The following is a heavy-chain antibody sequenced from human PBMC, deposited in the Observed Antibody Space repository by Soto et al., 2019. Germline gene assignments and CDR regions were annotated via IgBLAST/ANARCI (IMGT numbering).Heavy chain of an antibody. CDR1: GFTFSNAW. J-gene: IGHJ4*02. Sequence: EVQLVESGGGLVKPGGSLTLSCEASGFTFSNAWMSWVRQAPGKGLEWVGRIKRKTDGATTEYAAPVKGRFTISRDDSKNTLYLQMNSLESEDTAVYYCATYYYGASADWGQGTLVTVSS. V-gene: IGHV3-15*01. CDR3: ATYYYGASAD. CDR2: IKRKTDGATT. D-gene: IGHD3-10*01.